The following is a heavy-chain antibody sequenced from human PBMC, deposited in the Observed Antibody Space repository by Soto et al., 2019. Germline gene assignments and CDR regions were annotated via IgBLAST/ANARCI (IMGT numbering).Heavy chain of an antibody. CDR1: GGSISSYY. V-gene: IGHV4-59*01. Sequence: SETLSLTCTVSGGSISSYYWSWIRQPPGKGLEWIGNTYNSGNTNYNPSLKSRVTISVDTSKKQFSLVLSSVTAADTAVYYCARSGSGWSHFDYWGLGTLVTVSS. CDR3: ARSGSGWSHFDY. J-gene: IGHJ4*02. D-gene: IGHD1-1*01. CDR2: TYNSGNT.